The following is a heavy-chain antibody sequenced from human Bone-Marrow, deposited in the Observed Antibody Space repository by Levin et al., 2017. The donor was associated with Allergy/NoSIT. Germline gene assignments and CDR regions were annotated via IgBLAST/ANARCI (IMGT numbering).Heavy chain of an antibody. Sequence: GGSLRLSCAASGFTFDSYAISWVRQAPGKGLEWVSAISGSGDTTIYADPVKGRFTISRDNFNNSLYLQMNSLRVEDTAVYFCAKPMSLWWGLYWYFDFWGRGTLVTVSS. CDR2: ISGSGDTT. CDR3: AKPMSLWWGLYWYFDF. J-gene: IGHJ2*01. D-gene: IGHD2-21*01. V-gene: IGHV3-23*01. CDR1: GFTFDSYA.